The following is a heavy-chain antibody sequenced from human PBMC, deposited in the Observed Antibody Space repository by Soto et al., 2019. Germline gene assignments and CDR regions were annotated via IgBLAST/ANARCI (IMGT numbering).Heavy chain of an antibody. CDR3: AKDLRVPAAIGYGMDV. CDR2: ISYDGSNK. D-gene: IGHD2-2*01. V-gene: IGHV3-30*18. J-gene: IGHJ6*01. CDR1: GFTFSTYV. Sequence: QVQLVESGGGVVQPGRSLRLSCAASGFTFSTYVMHWVRQAPGKGLEWVAVISYDGSNKYYADSVKGRFTISRDNSENTLYQQMNSLRAEDTAVYYCAKDLRVPAAIGYGMDVW.